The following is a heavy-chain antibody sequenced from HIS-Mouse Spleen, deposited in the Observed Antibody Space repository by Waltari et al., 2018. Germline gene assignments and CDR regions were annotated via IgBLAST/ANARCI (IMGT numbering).Heavy chain of an antibody. J-gene: IGHJ2*01. CDR3: AREIPYSSSWYDWYFDL. V-gene: IGHV4-39*07. D-gene: IGHD6-13*01. CDR2: NYYSGRT. Sequence: QLQLQESGPGLVTPSATRSLTCTVYGGSISSTSYYWGWIRQPPGKGLGWIGGNYYSGRTYYNPSLKSRVTISVDTSKNQFSLKLSSVTAADTAVYYCAREIPYSSSWYDWYFDLWGRGTLVTVSS. CDR1: GGSISSTSYY.